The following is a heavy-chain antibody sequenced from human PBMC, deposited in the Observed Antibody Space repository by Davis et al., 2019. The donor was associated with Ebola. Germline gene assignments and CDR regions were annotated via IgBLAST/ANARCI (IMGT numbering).Heavy chain of an antibody. J-gene: IGHJ5*02. CDR3: ARRGTSSWYAGWFDP. V-gene: IGHV4-39*07. D-gene: IGHD6-13*01. CDR2: IYHSGST. Sequence: SETLSLTCTVSGGSISSGDYYWSWIRQPPGKGLEWIGSIYHSGSTYYNPSLKSRVTISVDTSKNQFSLKLSSVTAADTAVYYCARRGTSSWYAGWFDPWGQGTLVTVSS. CDR1: GGSISSGDYY.